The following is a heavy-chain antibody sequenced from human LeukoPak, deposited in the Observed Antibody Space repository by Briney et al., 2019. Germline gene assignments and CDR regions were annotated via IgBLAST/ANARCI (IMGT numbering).Heavy chain of an antibody. CDR3: ARRHGSGRSDY. Sequence: SETLSLTCTVSVGTINSYYRNWIRQPPGKGLEWIGYISYSGSANYNPSLKSRITISVDTSNNEFSLRLSSVTAADTAVHYCARRHGSGRSDYWGQGTLVTVSS. J-gene: IGHJ4*02. CDR1: VGTINSYY. D-gene: IGHD3-10*01. V-gene: IGHV4-59*08. CDR2: ISYSGSA.